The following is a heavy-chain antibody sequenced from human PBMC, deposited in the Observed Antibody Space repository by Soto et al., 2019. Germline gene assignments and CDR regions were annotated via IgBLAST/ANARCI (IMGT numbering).Heavy chain of an antibody. Sequence: GGSLRLSCAASGFTFSSYGMHWVRQAPGKGLEWVALIWYDGSNKYYADSVKGRFTISRDNSKNTLYLQMNSLRAEDTAVYYCAPYGGAFDIWGQGTMVTVSS. D-gene: IGHD4-17*01. CDR1: GFTFSSYG. V-gene: IGHV3-33*01. CDR2: IWYDGSNK. CDR3: APYGGAFDI. J-gene: IGHJ3*02.